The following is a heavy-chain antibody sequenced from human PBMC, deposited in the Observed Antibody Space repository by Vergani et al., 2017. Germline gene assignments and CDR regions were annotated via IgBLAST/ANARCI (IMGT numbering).Heavy chain of an antibody. J-gene: IGHJ4*02. CDR3: ASNAPMVRGAIITPFDY. CDR1: GGTFSSYA. CDR2: IIPIFGTA. V-gene: IGHV1-69*06. D-gene: IGHD3-10*01. Sequence: QVQLVQSGAEVKKPGSSVKVSCKASGGTFSSYAISWVRQAPGQGLEWMGGIIPIFGTANYAQKFQGRVTITADKSTSTAYMERSSLRSEDTAVYYCASNAPMVRGAIITPFDYWGQGTLVTVSS.